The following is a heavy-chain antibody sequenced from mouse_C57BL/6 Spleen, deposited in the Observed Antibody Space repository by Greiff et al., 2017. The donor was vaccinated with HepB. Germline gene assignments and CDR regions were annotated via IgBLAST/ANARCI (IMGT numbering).Heavy chain of an antibody. V-gene: IGHV1-26*01. Sequence: VQLQQSGPELVKPGASVKISCKASGYTFTDYYMNWVKQSHGKSLEWIGDINPNNGGTSYNQKFKGKATLTVDKSSSTAYMELRSLTSEDSAVYYCARDGSSYGYFDYWGQGTTLTVSS. D-gene: IGHD1-1*01. J-gene: IGHJ2*01. CDR2: INPNNGGT. CDR3: ARDGSSYGYFDY. CDR1: GYTFTDYY.